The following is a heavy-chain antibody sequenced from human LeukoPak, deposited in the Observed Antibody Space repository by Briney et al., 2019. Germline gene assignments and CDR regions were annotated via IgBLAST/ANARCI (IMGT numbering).Heavy chain of an antibody. J-gene: IGHJ4*02. CDR1: GGSISSGDYY. V-gene: IGHV4-30-4*01. D-gene: IGHD1-1*01. CDR2: IHNSGST. CDR3: ARVQRPLDGADY. Sequence: PSQTLSLTCTVSGGSISSGDYYWSWIRQPPGKGLEWTGYIHNSGSTYYNPSLKSRVTISVDTSKNLFSLKLSSVTAADTAVYYCARVQRPLDGADYWGQGTLVTVSS.